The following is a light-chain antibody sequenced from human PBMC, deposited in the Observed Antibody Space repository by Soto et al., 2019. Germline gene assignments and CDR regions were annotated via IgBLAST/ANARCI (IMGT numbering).Light chain of an antibody. Sequence: EIVMTQSPATLSVSPGERATLSCRASPSVRHNLAWYQQKPGQTPRLLIYGASTKATDIPARFSGSGSGKEITLNISSLQSEDFAVYYCQQSNNWTYTFGQGTKVDIK. CDR2: GAS. CDR3: QQSNNWTYT. CDR1: PSVRHN. V-gene: IGKV3-15*01. J-gene: IGKJ2*01.